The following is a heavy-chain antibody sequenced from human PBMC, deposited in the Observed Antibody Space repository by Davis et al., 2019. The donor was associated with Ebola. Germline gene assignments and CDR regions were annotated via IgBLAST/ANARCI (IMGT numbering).Heavy chain of an antibody. J-gene: IGHJ4*02. CDR3: ARGLVGLAARVFDY. V-gene: IGHV4-30-4*07. D-gene: IGHD6-6*01. Sequence: SETLSLTCAVSGGSISSGGYSWSWIRQPPGKGLEWIGYIYYSGSTYYNPSLKSRVTISVDTSKNQFPLKLSSVTAADTAVYYCARGLVGLAARVFDYWGQGTLVTVSS. CDR1: GGSISSGGYS. CDR2: IYYSGST.